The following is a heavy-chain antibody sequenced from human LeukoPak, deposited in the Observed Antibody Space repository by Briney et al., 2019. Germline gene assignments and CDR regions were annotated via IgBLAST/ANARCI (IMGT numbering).Heavy chain of an antibody. Sequence: GSVKVSCKASGYTFTSYGISWVRQAPGQGLEWMGWISAYNGNTNYAQKLQGRVTMTTDTSTSTAYMELRSLRSDDTAVYYCAGDYDFWSGSIPYYYYYGMDVWGQGTTVTVSS. J-gene: IGHJ6*02. V-gene: IGHV1-18*01. CDR2: ISAYNGNT. CDR1: GYTFTSYG. CDR3: AGDYDFWSGSIPYYYYYGMDV. D-gene: IGHD3-3*01.